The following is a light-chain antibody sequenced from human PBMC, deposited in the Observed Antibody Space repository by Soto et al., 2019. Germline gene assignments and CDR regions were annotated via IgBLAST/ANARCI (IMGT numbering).Light chain of an antibody. CDR2: EVT. V-gene: IGLV2-14*01. Sequence: QSVLTQPASVSGSPGQSITISCTGTSNDVGGYDYVSWYQQHPGKAPKFIIYEVTNRPSGISIRFSDSKSGNTASLTISGLQAEDEADYYCSSFTASRTWVFGGGTKVTVL. J-gene: IGLJ3*02. CDR3: SSFTASRTWV. CDR1: SNDVGGYDY.